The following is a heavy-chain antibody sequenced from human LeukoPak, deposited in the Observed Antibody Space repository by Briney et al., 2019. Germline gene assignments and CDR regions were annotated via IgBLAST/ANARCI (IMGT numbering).Heavy chain of an antibody. D-gene: IGHD6-19*01. CDR3: AKNGYSSGWYPEN. V-gene: IGHV3-23*01. J-gene: IGHJ4*02. CDR2: VTGTGGST. Sequence: GGSLRLSCAASGFTFSNYGMSWVRQAPGKGLEWVSAVTGTGGSTYYAASVKGRFTISRDNSKNTLYLQMNSLRGEDTAIYCCAKNGYSSGWYPENWGQGTLVTVSS. CDR1: GFTFSNYG.